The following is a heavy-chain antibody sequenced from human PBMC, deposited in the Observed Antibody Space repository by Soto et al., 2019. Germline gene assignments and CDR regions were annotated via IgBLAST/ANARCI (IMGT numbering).Heavy chain of an antibody. Sequence: QVQLQQWGAGLLKPSETLSLTGAVYGGSFSGYYWSWIRQPPGKALECIGEINHSGSTNYNPSLKSRVTISVDTSKNQFSLKLSSVTAADTAVYYCASRPGIAAANPTYFDYWGQGTLVTVSS. J-gene: IGHJ4*02. D-gene: IGHD6-13*01. CDR1: GGSFSGYY. V-gene: IGHV4-34*01. CDR2: INHSGST. CDR3: ASRPGIAAANPTYFDY.